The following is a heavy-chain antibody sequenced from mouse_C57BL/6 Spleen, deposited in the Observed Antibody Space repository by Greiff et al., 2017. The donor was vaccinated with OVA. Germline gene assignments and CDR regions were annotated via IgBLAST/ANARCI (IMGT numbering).Heavy chain of an antibody. V-gene: IGHV1-64*01. CDR2: IHPNSGST. CDR3: ATDSSGPFDY. Sequence: QVQLQQSGAELVKPGASVKLSCKASGYTFTSYWMHWVKQRPGQGLEWIGMIHPNSGSTNYNEKFKSKATLTVDKSSSTAYMQLSSLTSEDSAVYYCATDSSGPFDYWGQGTTLTVSS. J-gene: IGHJ2*01. CDR1: GYTFTSYW. D-gene: IGHD3-2*02.